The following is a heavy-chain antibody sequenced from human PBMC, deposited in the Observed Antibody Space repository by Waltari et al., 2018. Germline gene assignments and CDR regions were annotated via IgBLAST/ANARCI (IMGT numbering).Heavy chain of an antibody. CDR1: GGSISSYY. J-gene: IGHJ6*02. CDR2: IYTSGST. CDR3: ARDKHVRRGNGMDV. D-gene: IGHD6-13*01. V-gene: IGHV4-4*07. Sequence: QVQLQESGPGLVKPSETLSLTCTVSGGSISSYYWSWIRQPAGKGLDWIGRIYTSGSTNYNPSLKSRVTMSVDTSKNQFSLKLSSVTAADTAVYYCARDKHVRRGNGMDVWGQGTTVTVSS.